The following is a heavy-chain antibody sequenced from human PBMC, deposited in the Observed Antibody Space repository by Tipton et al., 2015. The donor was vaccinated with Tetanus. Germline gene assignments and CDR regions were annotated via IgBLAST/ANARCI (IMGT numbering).Heavy chain of an antibody. D-gene: IGHD1-26*01. CDR2: INPYTGGA. J-gene: IGHJ5*02. CDR1: GYNFVNFG. CDR3: ARADKRRVVGATIWFAP. V-gene: IGHV1-2*02. Sequence: QLVQSGAEVKEPGASVKVSCKASGYNFVNFGISWVRQAPGQGLEWMGWINPYTGGAKYAQKFQGRVTMTRDKSATTVYIDLSSLKSDDTAVYYCARADKRRVVGATIWFAPWGQGTLFTV.